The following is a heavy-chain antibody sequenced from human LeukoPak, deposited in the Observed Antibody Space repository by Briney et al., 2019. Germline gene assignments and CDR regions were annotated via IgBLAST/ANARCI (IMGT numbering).Heavy chain of an antibody. J-gene: IGHJ4*02. CDR3: AKDARRRDGYNRYFDY. V-gene: IGHV3-23*01. CDR2: ISGSGGST. D-gene: IGHD5-24*01. CDR1: GFTFSSYA. Sequence: GGSLRLSCAASGFTFSSYAMSWVRQAPGKGLEWVSAISGSGGSTYYADSVKGRFTISRDNSKNTLYLQMNSLRAEDTAVYYCAKDARRRDGYNRYFDYWGQGTLVTVSS.